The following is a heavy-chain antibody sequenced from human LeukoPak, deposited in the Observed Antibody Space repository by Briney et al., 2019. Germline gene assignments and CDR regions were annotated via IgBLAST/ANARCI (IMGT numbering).Heavy chain of an antibody. D-gene: IGHD3-3*01. CDR1: GFTFSSYS. V-gene: IGHV3-21*01. CDR3: ARSITIFGVVTQYFDY. CDR2: ISSSSSYI. Sequence: PGGSLRLSCVASGFTFSSYSMNWVRQAPGKGLEWVSSISSSSSYIYYADSVKGRFTISRDNAKNSLYLQMNSLRAEDTAVYYCARSITIFGVVTQYFDYWGQGTLVTVSS. J-gene: IGHJ4*02.